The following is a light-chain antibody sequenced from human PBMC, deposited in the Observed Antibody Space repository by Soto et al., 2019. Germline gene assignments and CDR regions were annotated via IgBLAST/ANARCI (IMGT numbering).Light chain of an antibody. Sequence: DIVLTQSPGTLSLSPGERATLSCRASQSISSWLAWYQQKPGKAPKLLIYKASSLESGVPSRFSGSGSGTEFTLTISSLQPDDFATYYRQQYNSYWTVGQGTKVDI. CDR3: QQYNSYWT. J-gene: IGKJ1*01. CDR1: QSISSW. V-gene: IGKV1-5*03. CDR2: KAS.